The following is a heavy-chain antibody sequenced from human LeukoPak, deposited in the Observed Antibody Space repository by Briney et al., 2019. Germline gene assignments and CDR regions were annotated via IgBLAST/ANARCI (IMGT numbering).Heavy chain of an antibody. CDR1: GFQFSGYG. V-gene: IGHV3-30*02. J-gene: IGHJ6*03. Sequence: PGGSLRLSCAASGFQFSGYGLHWVRQAPDKGLEWVAFIRYDGSNEYYADSVKGRFTISRDKSKNTLSLQMNSLRVEDTAVYYCAKVMPPGRILFYSYYMDVWSRGTTVTVSS. D-gene: IGHD2-15*01. CDR2: IRYDGSNE. CDR3: AKVMPPGRILFYSYYMDV.